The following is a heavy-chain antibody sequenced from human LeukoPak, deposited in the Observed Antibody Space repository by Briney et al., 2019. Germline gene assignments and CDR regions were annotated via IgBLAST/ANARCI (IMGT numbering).Heavy chain of an antibody. CDR2: IGGSGGTT. CDR3: AKEFNRGLPDY. V-gene: IGHV3-23*01. D-gene: IGHD2-21*01. CDR1: GFTFSSYA. Sequence: GGSLRLSCAASGFTFSSYAMSWVRRAPGKGLEWVSSIGGSGGTTYYADSVKGRFTISRDNSKNTLYLQMSSLRAEDTAVYYCAKEFNRGLPDYWGQGTLVTVPS. J-gene: IGHJ4*02.